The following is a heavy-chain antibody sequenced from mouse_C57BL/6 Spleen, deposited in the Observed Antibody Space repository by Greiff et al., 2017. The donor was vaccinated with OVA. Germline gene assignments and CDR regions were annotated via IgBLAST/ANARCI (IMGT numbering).Heavy chain of an antibody. Sequence: EVKLVESGGGLVQPGGSLKLSCAASGFTFSDYYMYWVRQTPEKRLEWVAYISNGGGSTYYPDTVKGRFTISRDNAKNTLYLQMSRLKSEDTAMYYCARKGVYGNYAMDYWGQGTSVTVSS. J-gene: IGHJ4*01. CDR1: GFTFSDYY. D-gene: IGHD2-10*02. CDR2: ISNGGGST. CDR3: ARKGVYGNYAMDY. V-gene: IGHV5-12*01.